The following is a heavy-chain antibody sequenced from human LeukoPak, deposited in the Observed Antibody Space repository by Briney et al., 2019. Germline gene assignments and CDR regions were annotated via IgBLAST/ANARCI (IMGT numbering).Heavy chain of an antibody. CDR3: ARDLRESWAFFDY. V-gene: IGHV3-7*03. CDR2: IKQDGSEK. CDR1: GFTFSSYW. D-gene: IGHD3-16*01. Sequence: PGGSLRLSCAASGFTFSSYWMSWVRQAPGKGLEWVANIKQDGSEKYYVDSVKGRFTISRDNAKNSLYLQMNSLTTEDTAMYYCARDLRESWAFFDYWGQGTPVTVSS. J-gene: IGHJ4*02.